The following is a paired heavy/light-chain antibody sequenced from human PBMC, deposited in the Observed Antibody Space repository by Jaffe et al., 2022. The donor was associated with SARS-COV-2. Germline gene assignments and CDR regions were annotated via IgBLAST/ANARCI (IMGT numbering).Light chain of an antibody. CDR3: TSYTTSNTYV. Sequence: QSALTQPASVSGSPGQSITISCTGTSSDVGAYNYVSWFQQHPGKAPKLMIYDVINRPSGVSDRFSGSKSANTASLTISGLQAEDEADYYCTSYTTSNTYVFGTGTKVAVL. CDR1: SSDVGAYNY. J-gene: IGLJ1*01. V-gene: IGLV2-14*01. CDR2: DVI.
Heavy chain of an antibody. CDR1: GYTFTTYT. V-gene: IGHV1-3*01. CDR3: AREGLSGGARLGD. CDR2: LDRGNGDT. D-gene: IGHD3-16*01. J-gene: IGHJ4*02. Sequence: QVQLVQSGAEVKKPGASVKISCKASGYTFTTYTIHWVRQAPGQGLEWMGWLDRGNGDTRYSQKFQGRVTITRDTSASTAYIELNSLGSEDTAVYYCAREGLSGGARLGDWGQGTLVTVSS.